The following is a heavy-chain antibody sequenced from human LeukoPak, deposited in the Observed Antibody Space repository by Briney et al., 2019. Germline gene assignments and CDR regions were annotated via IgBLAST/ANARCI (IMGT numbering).Heavy chain of an antibody. CDR2: ISSSSSYI. J-gene: IGHJ6*03. V-gene: IGHV3-21*01. CDR1: GFTFSRNS. Sequence: GGSLRLSCAASGFTFSRNSMNWVRQAPGKGLEWVSSISSSSSYIYYAESVKGRFTISRDNAKNSLYLQMNNLRAEDTAVYYCARVAEGNMRYYYYMDVWGKGTTVTVSS. CDR3: ARVAEGNMRYYYYMDV. D-gene: IGHD3-16*01.